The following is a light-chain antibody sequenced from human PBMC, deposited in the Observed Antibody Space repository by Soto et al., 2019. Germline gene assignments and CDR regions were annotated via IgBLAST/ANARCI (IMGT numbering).Light chain of an antibody. CDR3: QQYKSAPRT. CDR2: TVS. CDR1: QGIINY. J-gene: IGKJ1*01. V-gene: IGKV1-27*01. Sequence: DIPMTQSPSSLSASVGDRVTITCRASQGIINYLAWYQRKPGKAPKLLIYTVSTLYSGVPSRFSGSGSWTDFTLTISSLQPEDVATYYCQQYKSAPRTFGQGTKVEI.